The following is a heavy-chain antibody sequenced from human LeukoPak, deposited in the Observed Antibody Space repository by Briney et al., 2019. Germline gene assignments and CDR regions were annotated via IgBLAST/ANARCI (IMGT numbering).Heavy chain of an antibody. Sequence: GESLKISCKCSGYSFTSYWIGWVRQMPGKGLEWMGIIYPGASDTRYSPSSQGQVTMSVDKSISTAYLQWSSLKASDNAMYYCARPTSSGWSYWGQGTLVTVSS. D-gene: IGHD6-19*01. CDR2: IYPGASDT. J-gene: IGHJ4*02. V-gene: IGHV5-51*01. CDR1: GYSFTSYW. CDR3: ARPTSSGWSY.